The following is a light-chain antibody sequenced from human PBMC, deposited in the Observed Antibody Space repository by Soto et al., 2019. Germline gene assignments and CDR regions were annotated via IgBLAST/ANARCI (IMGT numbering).Light chain of an antibody. CDR1: QSVYSN. V-gene: IGKV3-15*01. CDR2: GAS. Sequence: EVVMTQSPATLSVSPGERATLSCRASQSVYSNLAWYQEKPGQAPRLLIYGASTRATGIAARFSGSGSGAEFTLTISSLQSEDFAVYHCQQYSSSPLTFGGGTKVDIK. CDR3: QQYSSSPLT. J-gene: IGKJ4*01.